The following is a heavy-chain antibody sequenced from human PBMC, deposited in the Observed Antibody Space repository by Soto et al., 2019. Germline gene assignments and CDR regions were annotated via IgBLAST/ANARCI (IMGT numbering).Heavy chain of an antibody. CDR1: GGSISSFY. V-gene: IGHV4-59*08. J-gene: IGHJ4*02. Sequence: SETLSLTCTVSGGSISSFYWSWIRQPPGKGLEWIGYIYYTGSTNYNPSLKRRVTISLDTSTNQFSLKLNSVTAADTAVYYCARSGRGAAASFDYWGQGTQVPVSS. D-gene: IGHD6-13*01. CDR2: IYYTGST. CDR3: ARSGRGAAASFDY.